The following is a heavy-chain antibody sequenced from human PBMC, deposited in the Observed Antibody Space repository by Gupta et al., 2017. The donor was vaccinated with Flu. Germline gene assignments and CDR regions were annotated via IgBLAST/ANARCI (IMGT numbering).Heavy chain of an antibody. CDR3: AREPRWLGYFDY. CDR2: IYYSGST. CDR1: GGSISSYY. J-gene: IGHJ4*02. Sequence: QVQLQESGPGLVKPSETLSLTCTVSGGSISSYYWSWIRQPPGKGLEWIGYIYYSGSTNYNPSLKSRVTISVDTSKNQFSLKLSSVTAADTAVYYCAREPRWLGYFDYWGQGTLVTVSS. V-gene: IGHV4-59*01. D-gene: IGHD3-10*01.